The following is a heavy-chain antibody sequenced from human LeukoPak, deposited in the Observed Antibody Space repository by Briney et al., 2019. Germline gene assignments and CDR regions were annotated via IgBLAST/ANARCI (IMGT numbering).Heavy chain of an antibody. D-gene: IGHD4-17*01. CDR3: ARPMTTVIQDAFDI. CDR1: GYTFTSYD. Sequence: ASVRVSCKASGYTFTSYDINWVRQATGQGLEWMGWMNPNSGNTGYAQKFQGRVTMTRNTSISTAYMELSSLRSEDTAVYYCARPMTTVIQDAFDIWGQGTMVTVSS. V-gene: IGHV1-8*01. J-gene: IGHJ3*02. CDR2: MNPNSGNT.